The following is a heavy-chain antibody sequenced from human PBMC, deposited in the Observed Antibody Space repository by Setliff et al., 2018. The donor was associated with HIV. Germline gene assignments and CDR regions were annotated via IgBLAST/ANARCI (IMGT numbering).Heavy chain of an antibody. CDR1: GFTFSDYW. D-gene: IGHD3-10*01. J-gene: IGHJ4*02. Sequence: GGSLRLSCAASGFTFSDYWMSWVRQAPGKGLEWVANIKQDGTDKYYVDSVRGRFTISRDNARNSLFLQMNSLRVEDTAVYYCARDTCDTPSCKSWGITMVLVVIDTFDSWGQGTLVTVSS. CDR2: IKQDGTDK. V-gene: IGHV3-7*01. CDR3: ARDTCDTPSCKSWGITMVLVVIDTFDS.